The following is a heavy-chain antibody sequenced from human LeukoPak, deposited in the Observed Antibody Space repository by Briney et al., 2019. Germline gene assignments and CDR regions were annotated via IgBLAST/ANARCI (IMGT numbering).Heavy chain of an antibody. Sequence: AGGSLRLSCAASGFTFRSYAMSWVRPAPARGLEWVSSLRGDGDTFYADSVKGRFTLSRDDSRNTVYLQLNNLRVEDTAIYYCAKASRVSNADAVLWGQGTLVTVSS. D-gene: IGHD2-2*01. CDR2: LRGDGDT. CDR1: GFTFRSYA. J-gene: IGHJ4*02. V-gene: IGHV3-23*01. CDR3: AKASRVSNADAVL.